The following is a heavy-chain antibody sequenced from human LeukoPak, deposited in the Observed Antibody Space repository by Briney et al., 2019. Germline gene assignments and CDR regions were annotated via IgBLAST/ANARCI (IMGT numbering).Heavy chain of an antibody. V-gene: IGHV3-30*04. Sequence: GRSLRLSCAASGFTFSSYVMHWVRQAPGKGLEWVAIISYDGSNEYYADSVKGRFTISRDNSKNTLYLQMNSLRAADTAVYYCARDYTGTFDYWGQGTLVTVSS. CDR3: ARDYTGTFDY. J-gene: IGHJ4*02. D-gene: IGHD2-8*02. CDR1: GFTFSSYV. CDR2: ISYDGSNE.